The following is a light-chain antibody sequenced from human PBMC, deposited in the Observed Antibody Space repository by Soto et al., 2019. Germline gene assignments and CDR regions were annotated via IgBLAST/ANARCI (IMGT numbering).Light chain of an antibody. CDR2: EVT. V-gene: IGLV2-18*02. Sequence: QSVLTQPPSVSGSPGQSVTISCTGTSRDIGIYDRVSWYQQTPGTALKLMIYEVTNRPSGVPDRFSGSKSGTTASLTISGLQAEDEAGYYCSSYTSSNTVLFGGGTKVTVL. CDR3: SSYTSSNTVL. J-gene: IGLJ2*01. CDR1: SRDIGIYDR.